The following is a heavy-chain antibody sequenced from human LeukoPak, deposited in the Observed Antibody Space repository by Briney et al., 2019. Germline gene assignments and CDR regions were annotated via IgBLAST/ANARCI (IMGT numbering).Heavy chain of an antibody. CDR2: ISYDGSNK. J-gene: IGHJ4*02. Sequence: GGSLRLSCAASGFTFSSYAMHWVRQAPGKGLEWVAVISYDGSNKYYADSVKGRFTISRDNSKNTLYLQMNSLRAEDTAVYCCARESDDLWSGYYNGPFDYWGQGTLVTVSS. CDR3: ARESDDLWSGYYNGPFDY. D-gene: IGHD3-3*01. V-gene: IGHV3-30-3*01. CDR1: GFTFSSYA.